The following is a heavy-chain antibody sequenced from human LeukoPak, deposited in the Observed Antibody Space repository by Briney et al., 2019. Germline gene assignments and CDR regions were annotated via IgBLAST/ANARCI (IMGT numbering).Heavy chain of an antibody. CDR1: GGTFSSYA. V-gene: IGHV1-69*13. Sequence: GASVKVSCKASGGTFSSYAISWVRQAPGQGLEWMGGIIPIFGTANYAQKFQGRVTITADESTSTAYMELSSLRSEDTAAYYCAREEEEDEMNWFDPWGQGTLVTVSS. CDR3: AREEEEDEMNWFDP. J-gene: IGHJ5*02. CDR2: IIPIFGTA.